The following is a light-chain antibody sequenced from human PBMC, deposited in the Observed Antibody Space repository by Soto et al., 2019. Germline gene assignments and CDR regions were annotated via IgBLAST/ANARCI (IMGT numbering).Light chain of an antibody. CDR3: HQYGSSPPYT. V-gene: IGKV3-20*01. Sequence: EIGLTQSPGTLSLSPGERATLSCRASQSVSSRYLACYQQKPGQAPRLLMYGASSRATGIADRFSASGSGTDFTLTISTVEPEDFAVYYCHQYGSSPPYTFGQGITLEIK. J-gene: IGKJ2*01. CDR2: GAS. CDR1: QSVSSRY.